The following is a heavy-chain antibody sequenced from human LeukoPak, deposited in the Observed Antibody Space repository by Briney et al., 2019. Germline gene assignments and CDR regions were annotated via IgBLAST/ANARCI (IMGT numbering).Heavy chain of an antibody. CDR3: ARGEAIVVVPAALDY. Sequence: ASVNVSCKASGYTFTSYYMHWVRQAPGQGLEWMGIINPSGGSTSYAQKFQGRVTMTRDTSTSTVYMELSSLRSEDTAVYYCARGEAIVVVPAALDYWGQGTLVTVSS. D-gene: IGHD2-2*01. J-gene: IGHJ4*02. CDR1: GYTFTSYY. V-gene: IGHV1-46*01. CDR2: INPSGGST.